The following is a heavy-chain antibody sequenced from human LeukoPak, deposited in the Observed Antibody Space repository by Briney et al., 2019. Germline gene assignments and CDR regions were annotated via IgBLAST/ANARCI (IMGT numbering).Heavy chain of an antibody. CDR1: GFTFSSYW. V-gene: IGHV3-7*01. Sequence: GGSLRLSCAVSGFTFSSYWMSWVRQAPGKGLEWVANIKQDESEKYYVDSVKGRFTISRDNAKNSLYLQMNSLRAEDTAVYYCARDLDGYDFGGNDYWGQGTLVTVSS. CDR2: IKQDESEK. CDR3: ARDLDGYDFGGNDY. D-gene: IGHD5-12*01. J-gene: IGHJ4*02.